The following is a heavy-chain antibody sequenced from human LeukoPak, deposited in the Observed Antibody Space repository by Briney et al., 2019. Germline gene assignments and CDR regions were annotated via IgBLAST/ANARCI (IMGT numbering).Heavy chain of an antibody. D-gene: IGHD3-22*01. CDR2: ISASADNT. CDR3: AIMHRYYDGSGYWVQ. Sequence: GGSLRLSCAVSGITLSNYGMSWVRQAPGKGLEWVSDISASADNTHYADSVKGRFTISRDNPRNTLYMQMNSLRDEDTAVYYCAIMHRYYDGSGYWVQWGQGTLVTVSS. CDR1: GITLSNYG. V-gene: IGHV3-23*01. J-gene: IGHJ4*02.